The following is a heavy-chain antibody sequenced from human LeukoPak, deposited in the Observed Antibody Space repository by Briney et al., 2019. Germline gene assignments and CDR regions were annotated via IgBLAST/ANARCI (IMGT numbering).Heavy chain of an antibody. V-gene: IGHV3-7*01. CDR3: ARGGHQLPFDY. CDR1: GFTFSNYW. J-gene: IGHJ4*02. CDR2: INQDGSEI. Sequence: GGSLRLSCAASGFTFSNYWMSWVRQAPGKGLEWLANINQDGSEIYYVDSVKGRFTISRDNGKNSLYLQINSLRADDTAVYYCARGGHQLPFDYWGQGTLVTVSS. D-gene: IGHD2-2*01.